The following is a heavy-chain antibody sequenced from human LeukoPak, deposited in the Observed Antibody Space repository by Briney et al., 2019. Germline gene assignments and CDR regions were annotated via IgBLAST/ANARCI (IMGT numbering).Heavy chain of an antibody. V-gene: IGHV3-7*01. Sequence: GGSLRLSSAASGFTFSRYWMSWVRQAQGKGLEWVANIKQDGSEKYYVDSVRGRFTISRDNAKISLYLQMNSLRAEDTAVYYCARSAGSSGWYEGYYFVYWGEGTLVTVSS. CDR2: IKQDGSEK. CDR1: GFTFSRYW. D-gene: IGHD6-13*01. CDR3: ARSAGSSGWYEGYYFVY. J-gene: IGHJ4*02.